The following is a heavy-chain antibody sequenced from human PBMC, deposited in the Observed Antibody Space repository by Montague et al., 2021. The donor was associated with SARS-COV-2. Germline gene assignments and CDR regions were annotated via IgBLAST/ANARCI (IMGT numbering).Heavy chain of an antibody. CDR1: GGSVSSRSYY. J-gene: IGHJ3*02. CDR2: IFYTGNT. Sequence: SETLSLTCTVSGGSVSSRSYYWGWIRQPPGKGLEWIGTIFYTGNTYYNPSLKSRITISIDRSKNQFSLKLTSVTAADTSLYYCARHPGSPKDAFDIWGQGTMVTVPS. CDR3: ARHPGSPKDAFDI. V-gene: IGHV4-39*01.